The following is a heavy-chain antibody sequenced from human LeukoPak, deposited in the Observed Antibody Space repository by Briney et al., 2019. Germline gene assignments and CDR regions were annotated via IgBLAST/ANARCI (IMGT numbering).Heavy chain of an antibody. J-gene: IGHJ4*02. V-gene: IGHV1-2*02. Sequence: ASVKVSCKASGYTFTGYYMHWGRQAPGQGLGWMGWINPNSGGTNYAQKFQGRVTMTRDTSISTAYMELSRLRSDDTAVYYCARVFQQLGYYFDYWGQGTLVTVSS. CDR3: ARVFQQLGYYFDY. CDR2: INPNSGGT. CDR1: GYTFTGYY. D-gene: IGHD6-13*01.